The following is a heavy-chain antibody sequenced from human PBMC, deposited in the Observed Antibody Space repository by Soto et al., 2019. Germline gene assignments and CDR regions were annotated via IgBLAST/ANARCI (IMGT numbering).Heavy chain of an antibody. CDR1: GYTLTSYA. CDR2: INGGNGNT. D-gene: IGHD1-26*01. Sequence: QVQLGQSGAEVKKPGASVKVSCKASGYTLTSYAIHWVRQAPGQRLEWMGWINGGNGNTKYSQNYQGRVTITRDTSGSPAYMELSRLRSEDTAVYYCATEWEVLAFDIWGQGTMVTVSS. CDR3: ATEWEVLAFDI. V-gene: IGHV1-3*01. J-gene: IGHJ3*02.